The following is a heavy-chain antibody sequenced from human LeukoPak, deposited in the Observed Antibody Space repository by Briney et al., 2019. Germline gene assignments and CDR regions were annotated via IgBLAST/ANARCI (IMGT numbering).Heavy chain of an antibody. V-gene: IGHV3-23*01. CDR3: AKDAYPNYYDSSGPFDY. CDR1: GFTCSSYA. D-gene: IGHD3-22*01. CDR2: ISGSGGST. Sequence: GGSLRRSCAASGFTCSSYAMSWVRQAPGKGLEWVSAISGSGGSTYYADSVKGRFTISRDNSKNTLYLQMNSLRAEDTAVYYCAKDAYPNYYDSSGPFDYWGQGTLVTVSS. J-gene: IGHJ4*02.